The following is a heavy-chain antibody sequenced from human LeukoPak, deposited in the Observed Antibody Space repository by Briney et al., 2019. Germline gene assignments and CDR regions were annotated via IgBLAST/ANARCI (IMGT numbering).Heavy chain of an antibody. CDR1: GFPFSTFS. J-gene: IGHJ4*02. CDR2: ITGTSSAT. D-gene: IGHD3-16*02. CDR3: ARDRSVVNFDF. V-gene: IGHV3-48*01. Sequence: GGSLRLSCAASGFPFSTFSMHWVRQAPGRGREGVSYITGTSSATYYADSVKGRFTISRDNAKNSLYLQMNSLRAEDTAVYYCARDRSVVNFDFWGQGTLVTVSS.